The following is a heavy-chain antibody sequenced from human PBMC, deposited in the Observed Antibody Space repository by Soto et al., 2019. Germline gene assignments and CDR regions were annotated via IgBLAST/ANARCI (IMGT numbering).Heavy chain of an antibody. Sequence: SETLSLTCTVSGGSISSYYWSWIRQPPGKGLAWIGYIYYSGSTNYNPSLKSRVTISVDTSKNQFSLKLTSVTAADTAVYYCARGDTYFDYWGQGTLVTVSS. D-gene: IGHD5-18*01. CDR3: ARGDTYFDY. CDR1: GGSISSYY. CDR2: IYYSGST. V-gene: IGHV4-59*01. J-gene: IGHJ4*02.